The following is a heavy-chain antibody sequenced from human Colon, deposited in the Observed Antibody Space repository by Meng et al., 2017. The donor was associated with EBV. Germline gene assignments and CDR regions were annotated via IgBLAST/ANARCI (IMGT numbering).Heavy chain of an antibody. V-gene: IGHV3-64*02. CDR2: ISYNVGST. J-gene: IGHJ4*02. Sequence: VESXAGLVQPGGXLSLSCAAFGXXLSSYSMHWVRQAPGKGLEYVSAISYNVGSTYYADSVKGRFTISRDNSKNTLYLQMGSLRPEDMAVYYCARVGDNGTFDYWGQGALVTVSS. D-gene: IGHD1-14*01. CDR1: GXXLSSYS. CDR3: ARVGDNGTFDY.